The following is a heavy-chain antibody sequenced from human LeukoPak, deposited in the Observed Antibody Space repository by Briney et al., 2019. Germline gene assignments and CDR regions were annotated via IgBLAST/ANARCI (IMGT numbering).Heavy chain of an antibody. V-gene: IGHV3-23*01. D-gene: IGHD6-13*01. CDR2: ISGSGGST. Sequence: GGSLRLSCTVSGFTFSSYAMSWVRQAPGKGLEWVSVISGSGGSTFYGDSVKGRFTISRDNSKNTLYLQMNSLRAEDTAVYYCASSEYSSSWHDAFDIWGQGTMVTVSS. CDR3: ASSEYSSSWHDAFDI. CDR1: GFTFSSYA. J-gene: IGHJ3*02.